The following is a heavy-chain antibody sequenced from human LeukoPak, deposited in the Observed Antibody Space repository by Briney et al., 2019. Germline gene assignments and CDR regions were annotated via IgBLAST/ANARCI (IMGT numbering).Heavy chain of an antibody. CDR1: GYIFTAYY. J-gene: IGHJ4*02. Sequence: ASVKVSCKTSGYIFTAYYIHWVRQAPGQGLEWMGWINPNSGGTNYAQKFQGRVTMTRDTSISTAYMELSRLRSDDTAVYYCARAQGELGTFDYWGQGTLVTVSS. CDR3: ARAQGELGTFDY. V-gene: IGHV1-2*02. CDR2: INPNSGGT. D-gene: IGHD1-26*01.